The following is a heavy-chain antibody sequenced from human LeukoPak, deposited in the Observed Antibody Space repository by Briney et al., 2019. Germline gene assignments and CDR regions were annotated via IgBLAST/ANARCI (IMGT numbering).Heavy chain of an antibody. CDR3: ARDWHYYDSSGYYSLYYFDY. CDR2: IKQDGSEK. J-gene: IGHJ4*02. Sequence: GGSLRLSCAASGFTFSSYWMSWVRQAPGKGLEWVANIKQDGSEKYYVDSVKGRFTISRDNAKISLYLQMNSLRAEDTAVYCCARDWHYYDSSGYYSLYYFDYWGQGTLVTVSS. CDR1: GFTFSSYW. D-gene: IGHD3-22*01. V-gene: IGHV3-7*01.